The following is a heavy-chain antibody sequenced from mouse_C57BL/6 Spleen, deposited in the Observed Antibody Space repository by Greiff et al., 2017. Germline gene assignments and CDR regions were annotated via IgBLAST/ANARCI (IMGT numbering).Heavy chain of an antibody. Sequence: EVKLVESGPGLVKPSQSLSLTCSVTGYSITSGYYWNWIRQFPGNKLEWMGYISYDGSNNYNPSLKNRISITRDTSKNQFFLKLNSVTTEDTATYYCARADGYDGYFDYWGQGTTLTVSS. CDR3: ARADGYDGYFDY. D-gene: IGHD2-2*01. CDR2: ISYDGSN. V-gene: IGHV3-6*01. J-gene: IGHJ2*01. CDR1: GYSITSGYY.